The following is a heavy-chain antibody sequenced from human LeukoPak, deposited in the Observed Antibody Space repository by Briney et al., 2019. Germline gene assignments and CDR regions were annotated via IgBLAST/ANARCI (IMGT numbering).Heavy chain of an antibody. CDR1: GGTFSSYA. CDR2: IIPIFGTA. Sequence: ASVKVSCKASGGTFSSYAISWVRQAPGQGLEWMGGIIPIFGTANYAQKFQGRVTITADESTSTAYMELSSLRSEDTVVYYCARAGDWSSTSCYGIPWGTFDYWGQGTLVTVSS. D-gene: IGHD2-2*01. V-gene: IGHV1-69*13. CDR3: ARAGDWSSTSCYGIPWGTFDY. J-gene: IGHJ4*02.